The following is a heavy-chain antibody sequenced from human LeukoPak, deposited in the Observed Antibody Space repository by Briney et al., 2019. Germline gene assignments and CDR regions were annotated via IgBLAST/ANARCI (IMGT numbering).Heavy chain of an antibody. V-gene: IGHV4-59*01. CDR2: IYYSGST. Sequence: PSETLSLTCTVSGGSISSYYWSWIRQPPGKGLEWIGYIYYSGSTNYNPSLKNRVTISVDTSKNQFSLKLSSVTAADTAVYYCARGSDCSSWPYWDYWGQGTLVTVPS. CDR3: ARGSDCSSWPYWDY. CDR1: GGSISSYY. D-gene: IGHD6-13*01. J-gene: IGHJ4*02.